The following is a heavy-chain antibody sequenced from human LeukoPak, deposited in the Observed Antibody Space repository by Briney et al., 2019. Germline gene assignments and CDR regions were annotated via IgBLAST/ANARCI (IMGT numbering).Heavy chain of an antibody. Sequence: GGSLRLSCAASGFTVSSNYMSWVRQAPGKGLEWVSVIYSGGSTYYADSVKGRFTISRDNSKNTLYLQMNSLRAEDTAVYYCARESVLWFGESPHWGQGTLVTVSS. CDR2: IYSGGST. CDR1: GFTVSSNY. V-gene: IGHV3-53*01. J-gene: IGHJ4*02. D-gene: IGHD3-10*01. CDR3: ARESVLWFGESPH.